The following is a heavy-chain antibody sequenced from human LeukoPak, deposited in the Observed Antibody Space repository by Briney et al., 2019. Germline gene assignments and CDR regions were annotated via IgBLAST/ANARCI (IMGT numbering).Heavy chain of an antibody. CDR3: ARHGYGDYMGVEGMDV. D-gene: IGHD4-17*01. CDR1: GYSFTSYW. CDR2: IYPGDSDT. J-gene: IGHJ6*02. Sequence: LGESLKISCKGSGYSFTSYWIGWVRQMPGKGLEWMGIIYPGDSDTRYSPSFQGQVTISADKSISTAYLQWSSQKASDTAMYYCARHGYGDYMGVEGMDVWGQGTTVTVSS. V-gene: IGHV5-51*01.